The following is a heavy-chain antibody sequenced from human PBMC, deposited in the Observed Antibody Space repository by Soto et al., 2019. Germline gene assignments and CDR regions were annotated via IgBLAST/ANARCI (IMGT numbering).Heavy chain of an antibody. CDR3: ARVVRSGSYAYYYGMDV. V-gene: IGHV3-30-3*01. J-gene: IGHJ6*02. CDR1: GFTFSSYA. Sequence: GGSLRLSCAASGFTFSSYATHWVRQAPGKGLEWVAVISYDGSNKYYADSVKGRFTISRDNSKNTLYLQMNSLRAEDTAVYYCARVVRSGSYAYYYGMDVWGQGTTVTVS. CDR2: ISYDGSNK. D-gene: IGHD1-26*01.